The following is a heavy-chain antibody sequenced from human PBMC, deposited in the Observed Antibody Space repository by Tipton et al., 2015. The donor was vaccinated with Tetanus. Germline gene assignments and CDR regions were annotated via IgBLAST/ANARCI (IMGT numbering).Heavy chain of an antibody. Sequence: TLSLTCNVSGASINAGGYLWTWVRQHPSQGLEWIGNIYYFTARTSHTPSLDGRVSVSVDTSQNHFSLGLTSVTAADTAVYYCARGGLCVGPACAGISPLLDVWGRGTLVTVSS. CDR3: ARGGLCVGPACAGISPLLDV. V-gene: IGHV4-31*03. CDR2: IYYFTART. J-gene: IGHJ2*01. D-gene: IGHD2-15*01. CDR1: GASINAGGYL.